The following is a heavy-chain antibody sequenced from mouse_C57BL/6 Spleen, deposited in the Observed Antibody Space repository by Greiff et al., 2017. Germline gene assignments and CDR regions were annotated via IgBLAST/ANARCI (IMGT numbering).Heavy chain of an antibody. Sequence: EVQVVESGGGLVKPGGSLKLSCAASGFTFSSYAMSWVRQTPEKRLEWVATISDGGSYTYYPDNVKGRFTISRDNAKNNLYLQMSHLKSEDTAMYYCTRDGGDYDGWYFDVWGTGTTVTVSS. CDR3: TRDGGDYDGWYFDV. CDR1: GFTFSSYA. CDR2: ISDGGSYT. D-gene: IGHD2-4*01. V-gene: IGHV5-4*01. J-gene: IGHJ1*03.